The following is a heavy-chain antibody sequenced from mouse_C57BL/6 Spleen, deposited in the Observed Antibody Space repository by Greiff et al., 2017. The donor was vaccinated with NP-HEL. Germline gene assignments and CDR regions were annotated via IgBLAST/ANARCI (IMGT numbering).Heavy chain of an antibody. V-gene: IGHV1-4*01. CDR2: INPSSGYT. J-gene: IGHJ2*01. Sequence: VQLQQSGAELARPGASVKMSCKASGYTFTSYTMHWVKQRPGQGLEWIGYINPSSGYTKYNQKFKDKATLTADKSSSTAYMQLSSLTSEDSAVYYWARMAQASFDYWGQGTTLTVSS. D-gene: IGHD3-2*02. CDR3: ARMAQASFDY. CDR1: GYTFTSYT.